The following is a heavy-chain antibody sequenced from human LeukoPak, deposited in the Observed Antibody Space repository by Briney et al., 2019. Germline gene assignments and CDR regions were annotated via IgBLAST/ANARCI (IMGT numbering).Heavy chain of an antibody. Sequence: GGSLRLSCVASGLTFSSYWMTWIRQAPGKGLEWVANIKQDGSDKYYVDSVKGRFTISRDNSKNTLYLQMNSLRAEDTAVYYCARLRNVGGNPHPFNVWGQGTTVTVSS. CDR2: IKQDGSDK. CDR3: ARLRNVGGNPHPFNV. CDR1: GLTFSSYW. V-gene: IGHV3-7*01. J-gene: IGHJ3*01. D-gene: IGHD4-23*01.